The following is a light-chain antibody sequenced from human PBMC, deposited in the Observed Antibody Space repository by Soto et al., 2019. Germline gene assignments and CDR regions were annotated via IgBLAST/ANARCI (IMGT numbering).Light chain of an antibody. J-gene: IGKJ1*01. CDR1: QSVSSY. V-gene: IGKV3-20*01. CDR3: QQYGSSGT. Sequence: ELVLTQSPATLSLSPGETATLSCRASQSVSSYLAWYQQKPGQAPRLLIYGASNRATGIPDRFSGSGSGTDFTLTISRLEPEDFAVYYCQQYGSSGTFGQGTKVEIK. CDR2: GAS.